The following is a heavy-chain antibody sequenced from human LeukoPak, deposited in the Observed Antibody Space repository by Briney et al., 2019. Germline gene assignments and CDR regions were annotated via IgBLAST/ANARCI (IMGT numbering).Heavy chain of an antibody. CDR2: ISWNSGTK. V-gene: IGHV3-9*01. Sequence: GRSLRLSCAASGFTFDDYAMHWFRQAPGKGLEWVSGISWNSGTKGYADSVKGRFTISRDNAKNSLYLQMNSLRGEDAALYYCAVLHYYAMDVWGQGTTVTVSS. CDR1: GFTFDDYA. CDR3: AVLHYYAMDV. J-gene: IGHJ6*02. D-gene: IGHD2-8*01.